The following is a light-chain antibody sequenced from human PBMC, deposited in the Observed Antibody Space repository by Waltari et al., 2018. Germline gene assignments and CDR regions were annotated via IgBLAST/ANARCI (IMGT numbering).Light chain of an antibody. CDR1: KKVDSIY. CDR3: QRYGSSFLPYT. J-gene: IGKJ2*01. CDR2: GAS. Sequence: SVLRQCPGTLSLSPGGRATLSCRATKKVDSIYLAWYQQKPGQAPRLLIYGASNRPTGITDRFSGSGSGRDFTLTITRVEPEDFAVYYCQRYGSSFLPYTSGPGTRLAI. V-gene: IGKV3-20*01.